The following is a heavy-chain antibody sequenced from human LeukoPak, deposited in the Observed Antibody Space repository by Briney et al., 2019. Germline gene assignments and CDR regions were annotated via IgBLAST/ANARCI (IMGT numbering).Heavy chain of an antibody. J-gene: IGHJ4*02. Sequence: GGSLRLSCAASGFTFSNYWMHWVRQAPGKGLVWVSRINSDGINTSYADSVKGRFTISRDNAKNTLNLQMNSLRAEDTAVYYCANLHYDILTGYIYYFDYWGQGTLVTVSS. D-gene: IGHD3-9*01. V-gene: IGHV3-74*01. CDR1: GFTFSNYW. CDR3: ANLHYDILTGYIYYFDY. CDR2: INSDGINT.